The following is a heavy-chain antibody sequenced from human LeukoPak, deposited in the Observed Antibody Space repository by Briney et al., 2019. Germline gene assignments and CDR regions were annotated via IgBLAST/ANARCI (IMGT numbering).Heavy chain of an antibody. Sequence: PGGSLRLSCAASGFTFSSYAMSWVRQAPGKGLEWVSAISGSGGSTYYADSVKGRFTISRDNSKNTLYLQMNSLRAEDTAVYCCAKDITGLTANTKIVVVTAIHPNFDYWGQGTLVTVSS. J-gene: IGHJ4*02. CDR2: ISGSGGST. CDR1: GFTFSSYA. D-gene: IGHD2-21*02. CDR3: AKDITGLTANTKIVVVTAIHPNFDY. V-gene: IGHV3-23*01.